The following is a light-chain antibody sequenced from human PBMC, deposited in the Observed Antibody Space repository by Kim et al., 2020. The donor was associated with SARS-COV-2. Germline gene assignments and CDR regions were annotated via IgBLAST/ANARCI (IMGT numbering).Light chain of an antibody. CDR1: SSNIGSKV. Sequence: GQRVRITCSGSSSNIGSKVVNWYQQLPGTAPKLLSYSNDYRHSGVPDRFSGSKSGTSAALAISGLQSEDEADYYCVAWDDSLNGSVFGGGTQLTVL. J-gene: IGLJ3*02. CDR2: SND. V-gene: IGLV1-44*01. CDR3: VAWDDSLNGSV.